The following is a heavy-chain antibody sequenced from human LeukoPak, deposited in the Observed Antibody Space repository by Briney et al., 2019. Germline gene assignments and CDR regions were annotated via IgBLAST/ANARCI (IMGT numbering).Heavy chain of an antibody. D-gene: IGHD1-7*01. CDR2: MNPNSGNT. Sequence: GASVKVSCKASGYTFSSNDINWGRQTTGQGLEWMGWMNPNSGNTGYAQKFQGRVTMTRNISISTAYMELSSLRSEDTAVYYCARGLGTIPSFRFAPWGQGTLVTVSS. CDR1: GYTFSSND. J-gene: IGHJ5*02. CDR3: ARGLGTIPSFRFAP. V-gene: IGHV1-8*01.